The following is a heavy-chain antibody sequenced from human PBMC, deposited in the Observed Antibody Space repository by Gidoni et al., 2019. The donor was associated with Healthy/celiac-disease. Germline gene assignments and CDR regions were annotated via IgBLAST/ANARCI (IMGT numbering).Heavy chain of an antibody. Sequence: EVQLLESGGGLVQPGGSLRLSCAASGFTFSSYAMSWVSQVPGTGLEWVAAIRGSVGITYYADSVKGRFTISRDKAKNTLYLQMNSRRAEDTAVYYCAKDQASYYGSGSISPGMDVWGQGTTVTVSS. V-gene: IGHV3-23*01. J-gene: IGHJ6*02. D-gene: IGHD3-10*01. CDR3: AKDQASYYGSGSISPGMDV. CDR1: GFTFSSYA. CDR2: IRGSVGIT.